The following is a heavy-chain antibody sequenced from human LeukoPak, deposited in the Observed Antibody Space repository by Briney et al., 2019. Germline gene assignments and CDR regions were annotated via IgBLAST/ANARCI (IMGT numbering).Heavy chain of an antibody. V-gene: IGHV1-24*01. D-gene: IGHD5-18*01. J-gene: IGHJ4*02. CDR3: AAVRTSPQDFYDDTASRTPFDY. CDR2: SHPEAGTP. CDR1: GHTLTQLS. Sequence: ASVKVSCKVSGHTLTQLSIHWVRQAPGKGLEWMGDSHPEAGTPSLGQKFQGRISMTEDTSIDTAYLALTSLTSDDTAVYFCAAVRTSPQDFYDDTASRTPFDYWGQGTLLTVSS.